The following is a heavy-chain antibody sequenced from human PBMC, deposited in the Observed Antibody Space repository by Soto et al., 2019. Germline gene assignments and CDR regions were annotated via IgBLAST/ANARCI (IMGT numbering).Heavy chain of an antibody. CDR1: GGTFNSYG. D-gene: IGHD3-10*01. Sequence: QAHLAQSGAEVKKPGSSVTVSCTASGGTFNSYGISWVRQAPGQGLDLMGVIIPLYGTVNYAQKFQGRFSITADKSTSTAYMDLNSLRSDDTAVYYCARVRVIRGVIPSHFGLWGQGTQVTVS. V-gene: IGHV1-69*06. CDR2: IIPLYGTV. J-gene: IGHJ4*02. CDR3: ARVRVIRGVIPSHFGL.